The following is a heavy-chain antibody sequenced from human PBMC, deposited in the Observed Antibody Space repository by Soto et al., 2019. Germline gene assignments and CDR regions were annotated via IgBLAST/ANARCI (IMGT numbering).Heavy chain of an antibody. CDR2: IYYSGST. CDR1: GGSISSSSYY. CDR3: ARPDYTGYSYGLGFYYGMDV. V-gene: IGHV4-39*01. Sequence: SETLSLTCTVSGGSISSSSYYWGWIRQPPGKGLEWIGSIYYSGSTYYNPSLKSRVTISVDTSKNQFSLKLSSVTAADTAVYYCARPDYTGYSYGLGFYYGMDVWGQGTTVTVSS. J-gene: IGHJ6*02. D-gene: IGHD5-18*01.